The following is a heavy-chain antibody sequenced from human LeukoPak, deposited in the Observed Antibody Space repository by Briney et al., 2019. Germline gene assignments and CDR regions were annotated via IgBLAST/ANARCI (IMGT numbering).Heavy chain of an antibody. D-gene: IGHD6-6*01. CDR1: GFTFSNFW. V-gene: IGHV3-7*03. CDR2: IKQDETEK. J-gene: IGHJ4*02. Sequence: GGSLRLSCTASGFTFSNFWMGWVRQAPGKGLEWVANIKQDETEKFYLGSVKGRFTISRDNAKNSLYLQMNSLRVEDTALYYCARGRRPLPLSRIFDYWGQGTLVTVSS. CDR3: ARGRRPLPLSRIFDY.